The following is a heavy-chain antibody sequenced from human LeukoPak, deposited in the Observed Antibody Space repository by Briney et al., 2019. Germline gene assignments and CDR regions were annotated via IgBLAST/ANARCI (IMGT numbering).Heavy chain of an antibody. J-gene: IGHJ3*01. CDR1: GYSFISYY. Sequence: GASVKVSCKAYGYSFISYYVQWVRQAPGQGLEWMGVINPSGGFIKYAQKFQGRVTMTRDTSTSTVYMELSSLRSDDTAVYYCARDKKVGAGNVFDFWGHGTMVTVSS. CDR3: ARDKKVGAGNVFDF. CDR2: INPSGGFI. D-gene: IGHD1-26*01. V-gene: IGHV1-46*01.